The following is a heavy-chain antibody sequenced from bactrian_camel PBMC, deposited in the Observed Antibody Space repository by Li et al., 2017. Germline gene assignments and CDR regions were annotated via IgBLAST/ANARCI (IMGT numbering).Heavy chain of an antibody. CDR2: IHLSGTMP. CDR1: GSIDGTNC. CDR3: AAGLWCTAATAPWEYRY. J-gene: IGHJ4*01. D-gene: IGHD3*01. V-gene: IGHV3S53*01. Sequence: HVQLVESGGGSVQAGGSLRLSCEVSGSIDGTNCMGWYRQAPGKEREGVAAIHLSGTMPYYTDSVKGRFTISYDKETRTVTLQMNSLKEEDTAMYYCAAGLWCTAATAPWEYRYWGQGTQVTVSS.